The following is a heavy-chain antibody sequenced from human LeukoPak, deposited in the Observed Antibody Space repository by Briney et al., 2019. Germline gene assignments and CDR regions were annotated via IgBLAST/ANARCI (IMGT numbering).Heavy chain of an antibody. Sequence: GGSLRLSCAASGFTFNIYAMSWVRQAPGKGLEWVSSMSGNAGTTWYADSVKGRFTISRDNSRNILYMQMNSLRAEDTAIYYCAKGHLYSTSSTSFDYWGQGTLVTVSS. V-gene: IGHV3-23*01. J-gene: IGHJ4*02. CDR2: MSGNAGTT. CDR1: GFTFNIYA. D-gene: IGHD6-6*01. CDR3: AKGHLYSTSSTSFDY.